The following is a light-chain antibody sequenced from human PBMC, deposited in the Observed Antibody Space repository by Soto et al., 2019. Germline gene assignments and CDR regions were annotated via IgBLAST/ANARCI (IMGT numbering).Light chain of an antibody. V-gene: IGLV2-14*01. Sequence: QSALTQPASVSGSPGQSITISCTGTSSDGGGYNYVSWYQQHPGKAPKLMIYDGRNRPSGVSNRVSGSRSDNTASLTIFGLEAEDEADCCSDSYTGSSTDVVFGRGTKLTVL. CDR1: SSDGGGYNY. CDR2: DGR. J-gene: IGLJ2*01. CDR3: DSYTGSSTDVV.